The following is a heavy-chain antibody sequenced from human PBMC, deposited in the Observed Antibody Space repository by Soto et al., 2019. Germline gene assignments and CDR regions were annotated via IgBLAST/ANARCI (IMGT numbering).Heavy chain of an antibody. CDR1: GYTFTSYG. J-gene: IGHJ6*02. V-gene: IGHV1-46*01. D-gene: IGHD2-21*02. Sequence: ASVKVSCKASGYTFTSYGISWVRQAPGQGLEWMGIINPSGGSTSYAQKFQGRVTMTRDTSTSTVYMELSSLRSEDTAVYYCARDLLEVTFLTGGGMDVWGQGTTVTVSS. CDR3: ARDLLEVTFLTGGGMDV. CDR2: INPSGGST.